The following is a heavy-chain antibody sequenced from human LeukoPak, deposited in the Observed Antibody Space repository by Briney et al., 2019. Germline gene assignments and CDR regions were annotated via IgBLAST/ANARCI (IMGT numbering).Heavy chain of an antibody. CDR2: IYYSGST. J-gene: IGHJ3*02. Sequence: PSETLSLTCTVSGGSISSYYWSWIRQPPGKGLEWIGYIYYSGSTNHNPSLKSRVTISVDTSKNQFSLKLSPVTAADTAVYYCARHSLYNWNDADAFDIWGQGTMVTVSS. CDR1: GGSISSYY. V-gene: IGHV4-59*08. D-gene: IGHD1-20*01. CDR3: ARHSLYNWNDADAFDI.